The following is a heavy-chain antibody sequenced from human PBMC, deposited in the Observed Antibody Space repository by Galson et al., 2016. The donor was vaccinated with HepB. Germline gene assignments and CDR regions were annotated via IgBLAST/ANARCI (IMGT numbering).Heavy chain of an antibody. D-gene: IGHD3-3*01. CDR1: GFTFSSYA. Sequence: SLRLSCAASGFTFSSYAVHWVRQAPGKGLGWVAVIWYDGTKKYYADSVKGRFSISRDTSENTVELQMNSLRDEDTAVYYCARDFPSYDFWSGSGMDVWGQGTTVTVSS. CDR2: IWYDGTKK. V-gene: IGHV3-33*01. J-gene: IGHJ6*02. CDR3: ARDFPSYDFWSGSGMDV.